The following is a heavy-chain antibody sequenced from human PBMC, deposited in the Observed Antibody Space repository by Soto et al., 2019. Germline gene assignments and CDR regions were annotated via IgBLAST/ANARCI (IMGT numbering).Heavy chain of an antibody. J-gene: IGHJ4*02. V-gene: IGHV3-30-3*01. CDR3: ARDLGSAPNCSSTSCYVPFDY. CDR1: GFTFSSYA. D-gene: IGHD2-2*01. CDR2: ISYDGSNK. Sequence: HPGGSLRLSCAASGFTFSSYAMHWVRQAPGKGLEWVAVISYDGSNKYYADSVKGRFTISRDNSKNTLYLQMNSLRAEDTAVYYCARDLGSAPNCSSTSCYVPFDYWGQGTLVTVSS.